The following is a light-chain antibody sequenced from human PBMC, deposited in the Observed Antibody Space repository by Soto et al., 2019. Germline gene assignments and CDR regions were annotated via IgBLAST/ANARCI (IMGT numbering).Light chain of an antibody. CDR1: SRGIRGYNH. Sequence: QSALTQPTSVSWSPGLSITISCTGVSRGIRGYNHVSWYQQHPGKVPRLIIYDVDTRPLWVSNRFSGSQSRNMASLTISGLQDDAEADYYCCSYTARTTLSWVLGGGTKVTVL. CDR2: DVD. CDR3: CSYTARTTLSWV. J-gene: IGLJ3*02. V-gene: IGLV2-14*03.